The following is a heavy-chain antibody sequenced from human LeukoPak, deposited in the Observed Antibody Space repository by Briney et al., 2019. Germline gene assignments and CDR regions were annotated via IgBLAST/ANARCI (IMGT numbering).Heavy chain of an antibody. Sequence: SQTLSLTCTVSGGSISSGDYYLSWIRQPPGKGLEWIGYIYYSGSTYYNPSLKSRVTISVDTSKNQFSLKLSSVTAADTAVYYCAREYQGEAYYYYYMDVWGKGTTVTVSS. CDR1: GGSISSGDYY. J-gene: IGHJ6*03. CDR2: IYYSGST. CDR3: AREYQGEAYYYYYMDV. D-gene: IGHD6-6*01. V-gene: IGHV4-30-4*08.